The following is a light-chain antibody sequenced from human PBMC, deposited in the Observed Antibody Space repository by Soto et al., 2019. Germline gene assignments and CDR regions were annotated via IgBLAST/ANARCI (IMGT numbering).Light chain of an antibody. CDR3: QHYNSYSEA. Sequence: DIQRTQSPSTPSGSVGDRVTITCRASQTISSWLAWYQQKPGKDPKILIYKASTLKSGVPSRFSGSGSGTEFNLTISRLQTDDFATYYCQHYNSYSEAVGQGTKVDIK. CDR1: QTISSW. CDR2: KAS. V-gene: IGKV1-5*03. J-gene: IGKJ1*01.